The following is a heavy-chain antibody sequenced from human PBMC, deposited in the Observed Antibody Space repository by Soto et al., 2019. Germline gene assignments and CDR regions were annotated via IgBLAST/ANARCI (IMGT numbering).Heavy chain of an antibody. D-gene: IGHD6-13*01. Sequence: GGSLRLSCAASGFTFNIYAMSWVRQAPGKGLEWLSAVSVTGATTYYAESLKGRFTIFRDNSNNTLCLQMNGLRAEDTAVYYCARESALVAAGYDAFDIWGQGTLVTVSS. J-gene: IGHJ3*02. CDR2: VSVTGATT. CDR1: GFTFNIYA. V-gene: IGHV3-23*01. CDR3: ARESALVAAGYDAFDI.